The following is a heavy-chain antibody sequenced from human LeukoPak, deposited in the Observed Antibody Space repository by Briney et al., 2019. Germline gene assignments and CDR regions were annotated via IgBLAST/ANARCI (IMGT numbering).Heavy chain of an antibody. CDR3: AKSYSNYVDNWFDP. D-gene: IGHD4-11*01. CDR1: GLTFSSYA. Sequence: PGGSLRLSCAASGLTFSSYAMSWVRQAPGKGLDWVSPISGSGGSTYYADSVKGRFTISRDNSKSTLYLQMNSLRAEDTGVYYCAKSYSNYVDNWFDPWGQGTLVTVSS. V-gene: IGHV3-23*01. CDR2: ISGSGGST. J-gene: IGHJ5*02.